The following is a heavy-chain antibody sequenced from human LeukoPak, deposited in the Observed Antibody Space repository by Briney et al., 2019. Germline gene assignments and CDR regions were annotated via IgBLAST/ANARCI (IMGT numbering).Heavy chain of an antibody. Sequence: SETLSLTCTVSGGSISSYYWSWIRQPPGKGLEWIGYIYYSGSTNYNPSLKSRVTISVDTSKNQFSLKLSSVTAADTAVYYCARDARRITIFGEYAFDIWGQGTMVTVSS. D-gene: IGHD3-3*01. J-gene: IGHJ3*02. CDR3: ARDARRITIFGEYAFDI. CDR1: GGSISSYY. V-gene: IGHV4-59*01. CDR2: IYYSGST.